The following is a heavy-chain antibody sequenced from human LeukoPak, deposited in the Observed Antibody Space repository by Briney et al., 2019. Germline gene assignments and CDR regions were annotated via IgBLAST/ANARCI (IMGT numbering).Heavy chain of an antibody. CDR2: IIPIFGTA. CDR1: GYTFTSYY. J-gene: IGHJ4*02. Sequence: SVKVSCKASGYTFTSYYMHWVRQAPGQGLEWMGGIIPIFGTANYAQKFQGRVTITADESTSTAYMELSSLRSEDTAVYYCARDVYCSSTTCSYYFDYWGQGTLVAVSS. D-gene: IGHD2-2*01. CDR3: ARDVYCSSTTCSYYFDY. V-gene: IGHV1-69*13.